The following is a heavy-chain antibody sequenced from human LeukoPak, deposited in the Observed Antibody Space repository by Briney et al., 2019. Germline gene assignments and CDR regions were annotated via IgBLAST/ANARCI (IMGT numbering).Heavy chain of an antibody. D-gene: IGHD4-11*01. J-gene: IGHJ4*02. CDR1: GFIVSNDY. V-gene: IGHV3-53*01. CDR3: ARDDYLSF. CDR2: MYSSGGT. Sequence: GRSLRLSCAASGFIVSNDYMSWVRQAPGKGLEWVSVMYSSGGTYFADSVKGRFTVSRDNSKNTLYLQMNSLRAEDTAVYYCARDDYLSFWGQGTLVTVSS.